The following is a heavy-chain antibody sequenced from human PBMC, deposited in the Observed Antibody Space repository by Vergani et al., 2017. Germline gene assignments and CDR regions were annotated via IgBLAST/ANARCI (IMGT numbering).Heavy chain of an antibody. J-gene: IGHJ3*01. CDR2: ISGSGGTT. D-gene: IGHD1-26*01. CDR3: AKNGWAGEESGAFYF. V-gene: IGHV3-23*01. Sequence: EVQLLESGGGLVQPGGSLRLSCAASRFSFSSYAMSWVRQAPGKGLEWVSTISGSGGTTNYADSVKGRFTISRDKTKNTLHLQMNSLRAGDTAVYYCAKNGWAGEESGAFYFWGEGTMGTVSS. CDR1: RFSFSSYA.